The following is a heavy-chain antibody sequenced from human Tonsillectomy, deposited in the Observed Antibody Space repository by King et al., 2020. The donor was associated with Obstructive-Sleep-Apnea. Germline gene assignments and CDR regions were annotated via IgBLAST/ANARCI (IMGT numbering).Heavy chain of an antibody. CDR2: IYYSGTT. CDR3: ARHPYYYYGMDV. J-gene: IGHJ6*02. Sequence: QLQESGPGLVKPSETLSLTCTVSAGSISGYYWSWVRQPPGRGLEWIGYIYYSGTTTYDPSLKSRVTMSVDTSKNQFSLNLTSVTAADTAVYYCARHPYYYYGMDVWDQGTTVTVS. V-gene: IGHV4-59*08. D-gene: IGHD2-21*01. CDR1: AGSISGYY.